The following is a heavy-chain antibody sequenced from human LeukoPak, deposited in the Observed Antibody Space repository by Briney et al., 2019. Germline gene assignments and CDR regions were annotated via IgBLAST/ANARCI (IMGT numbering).Heavy chain of an antibody. CDR2: ISDIGGTT. CDR1: GFTFSSYA. V-gene: IGHV3-23*01. CDR3: AKDYYDSSGYYNYDTFDI. Sequence: GGSLRLSCAASGFTFSSYAMTWVRQAPGKGLEWVSTISDIGGTTYYADSVKGRFTISRDNSKNTLYLQMNSLRAEDTAVYYCAKDYYDSSGYYNYDTFDIWGQGTMVTVSS. D-gene: IGHD3-22*01. J-gene: IGHJ3*02.